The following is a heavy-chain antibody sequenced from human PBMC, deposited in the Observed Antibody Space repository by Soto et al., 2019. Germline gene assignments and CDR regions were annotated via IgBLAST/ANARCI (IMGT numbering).Heavy chain of an antibody. Sequence: GGSLRLSCATSQFTFRSYGMHWVRQAPGKGLQWVAHISCDGHTQDLADSVKGRFTISRDNSKNTLYLQMNSLRAEDTAVYYCAKDSRGNVDNLDYWGQGTLVTV. V-gene: IGHV3-30*18. CDR1: QFTFRSYG. CDR3: AKDSRGNVDNLDY. J-gene: IGHJ4*02. CDR2: ISCDGHTQ. D-gene: IGHD1-1*01.